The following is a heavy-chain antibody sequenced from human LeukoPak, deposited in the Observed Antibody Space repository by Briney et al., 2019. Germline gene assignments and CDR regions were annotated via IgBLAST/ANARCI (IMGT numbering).Heavy chain of an antibody. Sequence: KSSETLSLTCTVSGGSLSSYYWSWIRQPPGKGLEWIGYIYYSGSTNYNPSLKSRVTISVDTSKNQFSLKLSAVTAADTAVYYCARADAIFGVVIRAKRFDPWGQGTLVTVSS. CDR3: ARADAIFGVVIRAKRFDP. D-gene: IGHD3-3*01. CDR1: GGSLSSYY. V-gene: IGHV4-59*08. CDR2: IYYSGST. J-gene: IGHJ5*02.